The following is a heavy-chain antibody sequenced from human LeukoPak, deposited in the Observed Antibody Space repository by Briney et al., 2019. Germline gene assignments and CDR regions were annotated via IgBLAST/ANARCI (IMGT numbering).Heavy chain of an antibody. CDR2: IYTSGST. D-gene: IGHD6-19*01. CDR3: ARVSIAVAGTFDY. V-gene: IGHV4-61*02. J-gene: IGHJ4*02. Sequence: SETLSLTXTVSGGSISSGSYYWSWIRQPAGKGLEWIGRIYTSGSTNYNPSLKSRVTISVDTSKNQFSLKLSSVTAADTAVYYCARVSIAVAGTFDYWGQGTLVTVSS. CDR1: GGSISSGSYY.